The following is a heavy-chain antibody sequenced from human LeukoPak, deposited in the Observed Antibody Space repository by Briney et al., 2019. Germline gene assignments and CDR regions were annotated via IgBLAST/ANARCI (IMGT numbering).Heavy chain of an antibody. D-gene: IGHD5-24*01. CDR2: INHSGST. Sequence: SETLSLTCAVYGGSFSGYYWSWIRQPPGKGLEWIGEINHSGSTNYNPSLKSRVTISVDTSKNQFSLKLSSVTAADTALYYCARRRDGYNWDYWGQGTLVTVSS. CDR3: ARRRDGYNWDY. V-gene: IGHV4-34*01. CDR1: GGSFSGYY. J-gene: IGHJ4*02.